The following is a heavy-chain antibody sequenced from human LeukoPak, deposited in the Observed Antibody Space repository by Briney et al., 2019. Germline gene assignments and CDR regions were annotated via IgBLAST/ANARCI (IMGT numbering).Heavy chain of an antibody. D-gene: IGHD3-22*01. CDR3: ARAEATYYYDSSGYYY. Sequence: SQTLSLTCTVSGGSISSGGYYWSWIRQPPGKGLEWIGYIYHSGSTYYNPSLKSRVTISVDRSKNQFSLKLSSVTAADTAVYYCARAEATYYYDSSGYYYWGQGTLVTVSS. CDR1: GGSISSGGYY. J-gene: IGHJ4*02. CDR2: IYHSGST. V-gene: IGHV4-30-2*01.